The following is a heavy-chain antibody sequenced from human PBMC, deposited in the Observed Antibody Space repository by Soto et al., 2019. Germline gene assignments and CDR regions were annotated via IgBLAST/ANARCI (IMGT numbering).Heavy chain of an antibody. J-gene: IGHJ6*02. D-gene: IGHD3-3*01. CDR2: IYYSGST. Sequence: QVQLQESGPGLVKPSETLSLTCTVSGGSTSSYYWSWIRQPPGKGLEWIGYIYYSGSTNYNPSLKSRVTISVDTSKNQFSLKLSSVTAADTAVYYCARAYDFWSGTGRYYYYGMDVWGQGTTVTVSS. CDR3: ARAYDFWSGTGRYYYYGMDV. V-gene: IGHV4-59*01. CDR1: GGSTSSYY.